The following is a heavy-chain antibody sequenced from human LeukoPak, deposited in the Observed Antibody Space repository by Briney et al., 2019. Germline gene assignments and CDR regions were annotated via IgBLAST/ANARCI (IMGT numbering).Heavy chain of an antibody. D-gene: IGHD6-13*01. V-gene: IGHV4-34*01. CDR3: AGRIAARPHDEAAAGTDFTNWFDP. CDR2: INHSGST. Sequence: SETLSLTCAVYGGSFSGYYWSWIRQPPGKGLEWIGEINHSGSTNYNPSLKSRVTISVDTSKNQFPLKLSSVTAADTAVYYCAGRIAARPHDEAAAGTDFTNWFDPWGQGTLVTVSS. J-gene: IGHJ5*02. CDR1: GGSFSGYY.